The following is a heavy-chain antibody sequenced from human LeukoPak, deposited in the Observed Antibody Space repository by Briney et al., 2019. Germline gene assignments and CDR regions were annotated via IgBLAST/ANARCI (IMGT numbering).Heavy chain of an antibody. CDR1: GGSVRGSSDF. Sequence: SETLSLTCTVSGGSVRGSSDFWDWIRQPPGKGLEWIGSIDYSGSTFYNPSLNSRVTISVDRSKNQFSLKLTSVTATDTAIYYCARLNWNTAMVTEPLYYFDYWGQGTLVTVSS. CDR3: ARLNWNTAMVTEPLYYFDY. V-gene: IGHV4-39*07. D-gene: IGHD5-18*01. CDR2: IDYSGST. J-gene: IGHJ4*02.